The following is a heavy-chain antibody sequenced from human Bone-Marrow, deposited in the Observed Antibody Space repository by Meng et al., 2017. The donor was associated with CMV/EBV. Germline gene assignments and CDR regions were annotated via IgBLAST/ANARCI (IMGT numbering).Heavy chain of an antibody. CDR3: ARGSVVSKGSVPNPPFDY. V-gene: IGHV3-11*01. Sequence: GESLKISCAASGFTFSDYYMSWIRQAPGKGLEWVSYISSSGSTIYYADSVKGRFTISRDNAKNSLYLQMNSLRAEDTAVYYCARGSVVSKGSVPNPPFDYWGQGTLVTVSS. J-gene: IGHJ4*02. D-gene: IGHD2-8*02. CDR1: GFTFSDYY. CDR2: ISSSGSTI.